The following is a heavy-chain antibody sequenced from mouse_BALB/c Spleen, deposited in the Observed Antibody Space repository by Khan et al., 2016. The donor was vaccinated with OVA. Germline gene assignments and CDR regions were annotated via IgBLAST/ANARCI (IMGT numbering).Heavy chain of an antibody. J-gene: IGHJ3*01. D-gene: IGHD2-14*01. CDR2: INPSNGYT. Sequence: VQLKQSGAELARPGASVKMSCKASGYTFTSYTIHWIKLRPGQGLEWIGYINPSNGYTNYNQKFRDKATLTADKSSTTAYMQLSSLTSDDSAVYNVVRDEAYHRNDSGFAYWGQGTLVTVA. V-gene: IGHV1-4*01. CDR1: GYTFTSYT. CDR3: VRDEAYHRNDSGFAY.